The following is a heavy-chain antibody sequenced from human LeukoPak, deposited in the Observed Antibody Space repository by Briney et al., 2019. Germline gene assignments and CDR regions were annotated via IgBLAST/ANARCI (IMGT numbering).Heavy chain of an antibody. CDR2: INPNSGGT. CDR3: ARAVGTTGTAYLNG. J-gene: IGHJ4*02. CDR1: GYTFTGYY. V-gene: IGHV1-2*04. Sequence: ASVKLSCKASGYTFTGYYIHWVRQAPAQGLEWMGWINPNSGGTNYAQKFPGWVTMTRDTSISTAYMELSRLRSDDTAVYYCARAVGTTGTAYLNGWGQGTLVTVSS. D-gene: IGHD1-1*01.